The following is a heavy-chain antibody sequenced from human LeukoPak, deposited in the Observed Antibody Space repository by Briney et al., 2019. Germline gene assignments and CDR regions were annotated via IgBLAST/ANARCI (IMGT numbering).Heavy chain of an antibody. CDR2: ISGRGGTT. CDR1: GFTFSSYA. V-gene: IGHV3-23*01. Sequence: GGSLRLSCVASGFTFSSYAMSWVRQAPGKGLGWVSGISGRGGTTYYEDSVKGRFTTSRDSYKNTLYLQMSRLRAEDTAVYYCAKDTSGCYPSGMDVWGQGTTVTVSS. D-gene: IGHD6-19*01. CDR3: AKDTSGCYPSGMDV. J-gene: IGHJ6*02.